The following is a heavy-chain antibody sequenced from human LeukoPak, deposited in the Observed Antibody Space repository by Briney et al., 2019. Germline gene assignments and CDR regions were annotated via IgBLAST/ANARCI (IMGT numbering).Heavy chain of an antibody. Sequence: ASVKVSCKASGYTFTAYYLHWVRQAPGQGLEWMGWINPNSGGTNYAQKFQGRVTMTRDTSISTAYMELSRLRSDDTAVYYCARGRVRIVVVVAATDLGYWGQGTLVTVSS. J-gene: IGHJ4*02. CDR3: ARGRVRIVVVVAATDLGY. CDR2: INPNSGGT. D-gene: IGHD2-15*01. V-gene: IGHV1-2*02. CDR1: GYTFTAYY.